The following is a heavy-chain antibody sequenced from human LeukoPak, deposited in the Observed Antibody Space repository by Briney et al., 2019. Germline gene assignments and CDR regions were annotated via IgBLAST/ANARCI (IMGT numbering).Heavy chain of an antibody. CDR1: GGSISSSNW. V-gene: IGHV4-4*02. Sequence: PSETLSLTCAVSGGSISSSNWWSWVRQPPGKGLEWIGEIYHSGSTNYNPSLKSRVTISVDKSKNQFSLKLSSVTAADTAVYYCARVSPPYYYDSSGYPPPPGYYYYGMDVWGQGTTVTVSS. CDR3: ARVSPPYYYDSSGYPPPPGYYYYGMDV. J-gene: IGHJ6*02. D-gene: IGHD3-22*01. CDR2: IYHSGST.